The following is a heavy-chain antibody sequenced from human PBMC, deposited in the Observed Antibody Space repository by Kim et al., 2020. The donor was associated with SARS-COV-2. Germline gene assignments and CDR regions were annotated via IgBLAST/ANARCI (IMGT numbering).Heavy chain of an antibody. CDR2: VNWNGQTT. D-gene: IGHD3-22*01. Sequence: GGSLRLSCAASGFTFDDYGMSWVRQVPGKGLEWVAGVNWNGQTTGYVDSVRGRFTISRDNAKNSLYLQMNSLRAEDTALYHCAWVYFYASNESVCWGQGTPLTLSS. CDR3: AWVYFYASNESVC. CDR1: GFTFDDYG. V-gene: IGHV3-20*01. J-gene: IGHJ4*02.